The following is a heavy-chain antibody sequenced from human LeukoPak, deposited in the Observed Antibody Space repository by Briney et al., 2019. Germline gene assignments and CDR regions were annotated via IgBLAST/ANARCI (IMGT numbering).Heavy chain of an antibody. CDR2: INPNSGDT. CDR3: ARVRYRLAETYIDY. D-gene: IGHD3-16*01. CDR1: GYTFTTYD. J-gene: IGHJ4*02. V-gene: IGHV1-2*02. Sequence: GASVKVSCKASGYTFTTYDINWVRQVTGQGLEWMGWINPNSGDTNYAQKFQGRVTMTRDTSISTAYMELSRLRSDDTAVYYCARVRYRLAETYIDYWGQGTLVTVSS.